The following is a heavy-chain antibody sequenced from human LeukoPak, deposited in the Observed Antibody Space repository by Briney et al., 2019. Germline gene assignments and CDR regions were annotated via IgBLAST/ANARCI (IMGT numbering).Heavy chain of an antibody. CDR3: ARDPLTLYDYYMDV. J-gene: IGHJ6*03. Sequence: PGGSLRLSCAASGFTFSIYSMNWVRQAPGKGLEWVSSISSSSNYIYYADSVKGRFTIFRDNAKNSLYLQMNSLRAEDTAVYYCARDPLTLYDYYMDVWGKGTTVTVSS. CDR2: ISSSSNYI. CDR1: GFTFSIYS. V-gene: IGHV3-21*01. D-gene: IGHD3-9*01.